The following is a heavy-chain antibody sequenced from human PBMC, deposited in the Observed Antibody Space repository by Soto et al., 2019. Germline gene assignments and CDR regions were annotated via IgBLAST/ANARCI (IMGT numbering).Heavy chain of an antibody. V-gene: IGHV4-34*01. CDR3: ARLWGDCSSTSCYWDAFDI. Sequence: SETLSLTCAVYGGSFSGYYWSWIRQPPGKGLEWIGEINHSGSTNYNPSLKSRVTISVDTSKNQFSLKLSSVTAADTAVYYCARLWGDCSSTSCYWDAFDIWGQGTMVTVSS. CDR1: GGSFSGYY. CDR2: INHSGST. D-gene: IGHD2-2*01. J-gene: IGHJ3*02.